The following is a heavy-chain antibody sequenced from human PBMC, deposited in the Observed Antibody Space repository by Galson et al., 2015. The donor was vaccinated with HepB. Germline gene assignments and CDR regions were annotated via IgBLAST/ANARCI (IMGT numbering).Heavy chain of an antibody. Sequence: SVKVSCKASGGTFSSYVISWVRQAPGQGLEWMGGIVPILGSANYAQRFQGRVTITADKSTSTAYMDLSSLKSEDTAMYYCAGGYCNSGTCEHYYFYSMDVWGQGTSVTVSS. V-gene: IGHV1-69*10. CDR3: AGGYCNSGTCEHYYFYSMDV. J-gene: IGHJ6*02. D-gene: IGHD2-15*01. CDR2: IVPILGSA. CDR1: GGTFSSYV.